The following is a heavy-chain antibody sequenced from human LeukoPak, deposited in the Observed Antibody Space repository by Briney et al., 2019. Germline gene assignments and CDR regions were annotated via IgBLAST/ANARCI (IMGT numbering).Heavy chain of an antibody. CDR1: GFTFGDYA. D-gene: IGHD4-17*01. CDR2: IRSKAYGGTT. J-gene: IGHJ4*02. V-gene: IGHV3-49*03. Sequence: QSGGSLRLSCTASGFTFGDYAMSWFRQAPGKGLEWVGFIRSKAYGGTTEYAASVKGRFTISRDDSKSIAYLQMNSLKTEDTAVYYCTRDGSADYGDYVFDYWGQGTLVTVSS. CDR3: TRDGSADYGDYVFDY.